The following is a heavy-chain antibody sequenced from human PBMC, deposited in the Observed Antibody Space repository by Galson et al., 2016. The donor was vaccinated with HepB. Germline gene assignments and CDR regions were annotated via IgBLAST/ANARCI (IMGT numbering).Heavy chain of an antibody. CDR1: GFSFSTAGAG. D-gene: IGHD3-10*01. Sequence: PALVKPPQTLTLTCTFSGFSFSTAGAGVGWIRQPPGGGLEWLALVYWNDHKRYSPALESRLTITKDTSKNEVVLTMTNVDPVDTGTYYCAHFDFGSGSCDLWGRGTVVTVSS. V-gene: IGHV2-5*01. J-gene: IGHJ2*01. CDR2: VYWNDHK. CDR3: AHFDFGSGSCDL.